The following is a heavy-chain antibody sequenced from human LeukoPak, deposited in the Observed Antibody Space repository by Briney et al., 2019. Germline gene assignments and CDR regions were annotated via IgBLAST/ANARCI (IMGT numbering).Heavy chain of an antibody. D-gene: IGHD3-22*01. Sequence: PGGSLRLSCAASGFTVSSNYMNWVRQAPGKGPEWVSAIYIGGNTYYADSEKGRFTISRDNSKNTLYLQMNSLRAEDTAVYYCARDRSPDAFDIWGHGTMVTVSS. CDR3: ARDRSPDAFDI. V-gene: IGHV3-66*02. CDR1: GFTVSSNY. J-gene: IGHJ3*02. CDR2: IYIGGNT.